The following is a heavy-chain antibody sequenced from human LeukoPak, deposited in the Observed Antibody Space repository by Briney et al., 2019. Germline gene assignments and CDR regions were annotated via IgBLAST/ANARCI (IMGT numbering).Heavy chain of an antibody. CDR1: GYSFTNYW. Sequence: GEPLKISCKPSGYSFTNYWITWARQMPGKGLEWMGRIDPSDSYTNYSPSFQGHDTISADNSISTAYLQWSSLKASDTAMYYCARHGGSGWYDYWGQGTLVTVSS. CDR3: ARHGGSGWYDY. CDR2: IDPSDSYT. V-gene: IGHV5-10-1*01. J-gene: IGHJ4*02. D-gene: IGHD6-19*01.